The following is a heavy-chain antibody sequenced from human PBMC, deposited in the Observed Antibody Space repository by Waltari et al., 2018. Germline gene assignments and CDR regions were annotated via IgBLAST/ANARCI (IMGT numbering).Heavy chain of an antibody. V-gene: IGHV1-2*02. J-gene: IGHJ4*02. CDR3: ARVPNWNYVYFDY. CDR1: GYTFTGHY. CDR2: INPNIGGT. D-gene: IGHD1-7*01. Sequence: QVQLVQSGAEVKKPGASVKVSCKASGYTFTGHYMHLVRQAPGQGLEWRGWINPNIGGTNYAQKFQGRVTMTRDTSISTAYMELSRLRSDDTAVYYCARVPNWNYVYFDYWGQGTLVTVSS.